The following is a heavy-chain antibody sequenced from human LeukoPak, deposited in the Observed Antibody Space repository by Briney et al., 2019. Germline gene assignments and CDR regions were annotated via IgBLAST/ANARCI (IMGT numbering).Heavy chain of an antibody. CDR1: GFTFSSYA. V-gene: IGHV3-30*01. CDR2: ISYDGSNK. D-gene: IGHD5-24*01. J-gene: IGHJ4*02. Sequence: GGSLRLSCAASGFTFSSYAMHWVRQAPGKGLEWVAVISYDGSNKYYADSVKGRFTISRDNSKNTLYLQMNSLRAEDTAVYYCARGRDGYNGYYFDYWGQGTLVTVSS. CDR3: ARGRDGYNGYYFDY.